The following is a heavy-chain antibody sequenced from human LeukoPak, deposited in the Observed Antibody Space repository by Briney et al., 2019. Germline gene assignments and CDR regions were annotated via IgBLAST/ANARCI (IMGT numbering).Heavy chain of an antibody. V-gene: IGHV1-8*01. D-gene: IGHD4-17*01. CDR1: GYSFTDFD. Sequence: VASVKVSCKSSGYSFTDFDINWVRQAPGQGLEWMGLMNPNTGETGYAQKFQGRVTMTRSTSISTAYMDLSSLRSEDTALYFCTTGVGYGKSAPYFGTWGQGTMVTVSS. J-gene: IGHJ3*02. CDR2: MNPNTGET. CDR3: TTGVGYGKSAPYFGT.